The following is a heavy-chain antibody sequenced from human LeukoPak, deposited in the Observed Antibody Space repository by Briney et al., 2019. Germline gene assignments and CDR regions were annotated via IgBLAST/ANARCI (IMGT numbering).Heavy chain of an antibody. Sequence: SGGSLRLSCTASGFTFGDYAMNWFRQAPGKGLEWVGFIRSKAYGGTTEYAASVKGRFTISRDDSKSIAYLQMSSLKNEDTAVYYCTRDLPYYYDSSGYSGYWGQGTLVTVSS. V-gene: IGHV3-49*03. J-gene: IGHJ4*02. CDR1: GFTFGDYA. CDR2: IRSKAYGGTT. D-gene: IGHD3-22*01. CDR3: TRDLPYYYDSSGYSGY.